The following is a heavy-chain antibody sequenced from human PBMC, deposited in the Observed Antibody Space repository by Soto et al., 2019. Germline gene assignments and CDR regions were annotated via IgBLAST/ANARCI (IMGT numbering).Heavy chain of an antibody. J-gene: IGHJ4*02. D-gene: IGHD3-3*01. V-gene: IGHV4-34*01. CDR2: INHSGST. Sequence: SETLSLTCAVYGGSFSGYYWSWIRQPPGKGLEWIGEINHSGSTNYNPSLKSRVTISVDTSKNQFSLKLSSVTAADTAVYYCARAPETPSILGVDLRYFFDYWGQGALVTVSS. CDR1: GGSFSGYY. CDR3: ARAPETPSILGVDLRYFFDY.